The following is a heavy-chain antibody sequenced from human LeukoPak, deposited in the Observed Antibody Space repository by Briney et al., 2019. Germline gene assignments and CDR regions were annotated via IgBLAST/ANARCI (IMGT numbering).Heavy chain of an antibody. J-gene: IGHJ3*02. CDR1: GGSINNHY. CDR3: ATNRAGTYDRPFEI. V-gene: IGHV4-59*08. Sequence: SETLSLTCIVSGGSINNHYWTWIRQTPGKGLEWIGDIHYTGTTKFNPSLKSRVTISVDTSKNQFSLELSSVTATDTAVYFCATNRAGTYDRPFEIWGQGTMVTVSS. CDR2: IHYTGTT. D-gene: IGHD1-26*01.